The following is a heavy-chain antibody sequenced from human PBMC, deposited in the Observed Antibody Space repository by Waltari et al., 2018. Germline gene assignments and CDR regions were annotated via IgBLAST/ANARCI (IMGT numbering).Heavy chain of an antibody. CDR3: AKDQRLYCSSTSCYYYYGMDV. D-gene: IGHD2-2*01. CDR1: GFTFSSYA. Sequence: EVQLLESGGGLVQPGGSLRLSCAASGFTFSSYAMSWVRQAPGTGLEWVSAISGSGVSTYYADSVKGRFTISRDNSKNTLYLQMNSLRAEDTAVYYCAKDQRLYCSSTSCYYYYGMDVWGQGTTVTVSS. V-gene: IGHV3-23*01. J-gene: IGHJ6*02. CDR2: ISGSGVST.